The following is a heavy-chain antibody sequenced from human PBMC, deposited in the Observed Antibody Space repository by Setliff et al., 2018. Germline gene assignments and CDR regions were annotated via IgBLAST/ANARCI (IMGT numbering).Heavy chain of an antibody. D-gene: IGHD5-12*01. J-gene: IGHJ3*02. CDR2: IWYDGSYT. V-gene: IGHV3-33*01. CDR1: GFTFSSYA. CDR3: AGDPPYSGYAFHI. Sequence: PGGSLRLSCAASGFTFSSYAMHWVRQAPGKGLDWVAYIWYDGSYTYYTGSVKGRFTISRDNSRNTVYLQMNSLRAEDTAVCYCAGDPPYSGYAFHIWGQGTMVTVSS.